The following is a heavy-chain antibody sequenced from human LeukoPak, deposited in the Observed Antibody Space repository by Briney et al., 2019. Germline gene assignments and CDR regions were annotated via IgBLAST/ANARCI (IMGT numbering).Heavy chain of an antibody. Sequence: GGSLRLSCAASGFTFSRNAIHWVRQGPGKGLWWVSYIAHHVSNTYYADSVKGRFTISTDNSKRTLYLQMNSLRADDTAVYYCAKDGSWSCTDWGQGTLVTVSS. CDR3: AKDGSWSCTD. CDR2: IAHHVSNT. J-gene: IGHJ4*02. CDR1: GFTFSRNA. V-gene: IGHV3-30*02. D-gene: IGHD2-8*02.